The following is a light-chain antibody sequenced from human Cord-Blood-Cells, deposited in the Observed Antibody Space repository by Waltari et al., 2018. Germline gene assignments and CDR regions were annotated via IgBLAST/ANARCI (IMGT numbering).Light chain of an antibody. CDR2: EVS. Sequence: QSALTQPASVSGSPGPSITISCTGTSSDVGGYNHVSWYQRHPGKAPKLMIYEVSKRPSGVSSRFSGSKAGNTASLTISGLQAEDEADYYCSSYTSSSTPLYVFGTGTKVTVL. CDR1: SSDVGGYNH. J-gene: IGLJ1*01. V-gene: IGLV2-14*01. CDR3: SSYTSSSTPLYV.